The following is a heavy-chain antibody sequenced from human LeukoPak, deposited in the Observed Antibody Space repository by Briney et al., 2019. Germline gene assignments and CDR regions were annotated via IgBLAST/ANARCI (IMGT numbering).Heavy chain of an antibody. D-gene: IGHD6-13*01. CDR2: MNPNSDDT. J-gene: IGHJ6*03. CDR3: ARAAQYSGSWSNYYYYYMDV. Sequence: ASVKVSCKASGYPFPSYDINWVRQATGQGLEWMGWMNPNSDDTGYAQKFQGRVTFTRNTSISTAYMELSSLRSEDTAVYYCARAAQYSGSWSNYYYYYMDVWGKGTTVTVSS. CDR1: GYPFPSYD. V-gene: IGHV1-8*03.